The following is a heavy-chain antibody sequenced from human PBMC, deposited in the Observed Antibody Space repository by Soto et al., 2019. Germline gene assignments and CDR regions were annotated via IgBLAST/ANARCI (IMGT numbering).Heavy chain of an antibody. J-gene: IGHJ4*02. CDR3: AKGGNYDSSGYYGFDY. CDR2: ISGSGGNT. V-gene: IGHV3-23*01. CDR1: GFTFASYA. D-gene: IGHD3-22*01. Sequence: ESGGGLVQPGGSLRLSCAASGFTFASYAMSWVRQAPGKGLERVSGISGSGGNTNFADSVKGRFTISRDNSMNTLYLQMNSLRAEDTAVYYCAKGGNYDSSGYYGFDYWGQGTLVTVSS.